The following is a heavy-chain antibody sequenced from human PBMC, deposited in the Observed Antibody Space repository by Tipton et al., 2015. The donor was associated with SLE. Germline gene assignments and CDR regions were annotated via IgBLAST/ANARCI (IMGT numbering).Heavy chain of an antibody. CDR3: AIRGMGNSGSYYEPDHFGY. D-gene: IGHD3-10*01. V-gene: IGHV4-59*06. CDR2: IYYTGST. Sequence: TLSLTCTVSGGSIGNYYWSWIRQPPGKGLEWIGYIYYTGSTYYNPSLKSRATISVDTSKNQFSLNLTSMTAADTAVYYCAIRGMGNSGSYYEPDHFGYWGQGILVTVSS. CDR1: GGSIGNYY. J-gene: IGHJ4*02.